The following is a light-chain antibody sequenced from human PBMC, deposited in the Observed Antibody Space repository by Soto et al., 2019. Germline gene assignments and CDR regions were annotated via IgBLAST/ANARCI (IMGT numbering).Light chain of an antibody. V-gene: IGLV2-14*01. CDR2: EVS. J-gene: IGLJ2*01. CDR3: STHTSSSTTVV. Sequence: QSALTQPASVSGSPGQSISISCTGTSSDVGGYNYVSWYQQHPGKDPKLMIYEVSNRPSGVSNRLSGAKSGNTASLRISGRQAEDEADYYCSTHTSSSTTVVFGGGTQLTVL. CDR1: SSDVGGYNY.